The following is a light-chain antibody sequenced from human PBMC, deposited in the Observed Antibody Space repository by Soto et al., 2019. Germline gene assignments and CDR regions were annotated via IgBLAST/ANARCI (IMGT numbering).Light chain of an antibody. J-gene: IGKJ2*01. CDR1: RSLIYTDGNTY. Sequence: DVVMTQSPLSLPVTLGQPASISCRASRSLIYTDGNTYLNWFHQRPGQSPRRLVSKVSNRDSGVQDRFSGGGSGNDFALKISMVEDEDVGIYYCMQGTHWPYTFGQGTKLEIK. V-gene: IGKV2-30*01. CDR2: KVS. CDR3: MQGTHWPYT.